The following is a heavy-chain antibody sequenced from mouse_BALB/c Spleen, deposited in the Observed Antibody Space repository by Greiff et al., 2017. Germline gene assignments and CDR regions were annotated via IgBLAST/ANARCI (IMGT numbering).Heavy chain of an antibody. V-gene: IGHV3-6*02. CDR3: AREDDYDGGPDAMDY. D-gene: IGHD2-4*01. CDR2: ISYDGSN. CDR1: GYSITSGYY. Sequence: EVKLVESGPGLVKPSQSLSLTCSVTGYSITSGYYWNWIRQFPGNKLEWMGYISYDGSNNYNPSLKNRISITRDTSKNQFFLKLNSVTTEDTATYYCAREDDYDGGPDAMDYWGQGTSVTVSS. J-gene: IGHJ4*01.